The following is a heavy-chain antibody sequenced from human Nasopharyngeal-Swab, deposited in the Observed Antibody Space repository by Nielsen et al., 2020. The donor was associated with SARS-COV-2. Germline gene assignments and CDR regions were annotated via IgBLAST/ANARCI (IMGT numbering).Heavy chain of an antibody. V-gene: IGHV3-30-3*01. CDR3: ARDTGSGWSDWYFDL. Sequence: GESLKISCTASGFTFSNYAMHWVRQAPGKGLEWVAVISYDGSNTFYGDSVKGRFTISRDDSKNTLYLQMNSLRVEDTAVYYCARDTGSGWSDWYFDLWGRGTLVTVSS. CDR1: GFTFSNYA. D-gene: IGHD6-19*01. J-gene: IGHJ2*01. CDR2: ISYDGSNT.